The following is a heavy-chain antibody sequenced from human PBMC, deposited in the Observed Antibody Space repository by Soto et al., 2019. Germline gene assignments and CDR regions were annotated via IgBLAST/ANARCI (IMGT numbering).Heavy chain of an antibody. CDR3: GGGYCSGGSSYPGWSAP. V-gene: IGHV1-18*01. CDR1: GYTFTSYG. J-gene: IGHJ5*02. Sequence: QVQLVQSGAEVKKPGASVRVSCKASGYTFTSYGISWVRQAPGQGLEWMGWISGYNGNTNYAQKLQGRVTMTKDTSRSTANGEGGRRRFDDPAVFYWGGGYCSGGSSYPGWSAPWGQGTLVPVSS. CDR2: ISGYNGNT. D-gene: IGHD2-15*01.